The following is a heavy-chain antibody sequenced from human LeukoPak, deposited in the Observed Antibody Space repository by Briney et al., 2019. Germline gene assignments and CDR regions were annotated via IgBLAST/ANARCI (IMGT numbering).Heavy chain of an antibody. CDR1: GFTFDDYA. J-gene: IGHJ4*02. CDR3: AKEHYYDSSGTLDH. V-gene: IGHV3-9*01. D-gene: IGHD3-22*01. Sequence: GGSLRPSCAASGFTFDDYAMHWVRQAPGKGLEWVSGISWNSGSIGYVDSVKGRFTISRDNAKNSLYLQMNSLRAEDTALYYCAKEHYYDSSGTLDHWGQGTLVTVSS. CDR2: ISWNSGSI.